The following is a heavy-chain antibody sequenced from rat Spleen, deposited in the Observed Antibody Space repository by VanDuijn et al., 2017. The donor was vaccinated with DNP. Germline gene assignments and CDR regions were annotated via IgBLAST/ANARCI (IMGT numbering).Heavy chain of an antibody. CDR3: AGRPPPTRGPFDY. CDR2: ISYDGTDT. D-gene: IGHD1-4*01. J-gene: IGHJ2*01. Sequence: EVQLVESGGGLVQPGRSLKLSCAASGFIFRDHNMAWVRQAPKKGLAWVATISYDGTDTYYRDSVKGRFIISRDNAKSTLSLQMDSLRSEDTATYYCAGRPPPTRGPFDYWGQGVMVTVSS. V-gene: IGHV5-7*01. CDR1: GFIFRDHN.